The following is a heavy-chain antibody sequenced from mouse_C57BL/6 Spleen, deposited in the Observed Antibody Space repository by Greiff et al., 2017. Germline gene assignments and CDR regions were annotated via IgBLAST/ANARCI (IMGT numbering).Heavy chain of an antibody. V-gene: IGHV1-64*01. D-gene: IGHD2-12*01. CDR3: ARLRLYYAMDY. CDR1: GYTFTSYW. J-gene: IGHJ4*01. Sequence: QVQLQQPGAELVKPGASVKLSCKASGYTFTSYWMHWVKQRPGQGLEWIGMIHPNSGSTNYNEKFKSKATLTVDKSSSTAYMQLSSLTSEDSAVYYCARLRLYYAMDYWGQGTSVTVSS. CDR2: IHPNSGST.